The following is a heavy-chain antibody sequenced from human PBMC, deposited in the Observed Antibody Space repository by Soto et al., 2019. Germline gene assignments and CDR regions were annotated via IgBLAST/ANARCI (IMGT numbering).Heavy chain of an antibody. CDR2: ISANNGNT. V-gene: IGHV1-18*01. D-gene: IGHD5-12*01. CDR1: GYTFTNYG. CDR3: ARVQCGYDFAY. J-gene: IGHJ4*02. Sequence: QVQLVQSGAEVKKPGASVKVSCKASGYTFTNYGINWVRQAPGQGLEWMGWISANNGNTHYAQKLQGRVTMTTDTTTSTAYMELRGLRSDDTAVYYCARVQCGYDFAYWGQGTLVTVSS.